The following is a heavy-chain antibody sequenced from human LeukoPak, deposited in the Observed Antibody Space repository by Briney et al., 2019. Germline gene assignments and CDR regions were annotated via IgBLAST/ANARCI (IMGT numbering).Heavy chain of an antibody. CDR1: GYTFSPYW. CDR3: ARESRDSSGYYYVGPDYGMDV. Sequence: GGSLRLSCAASGYTFSPYWMHWVRQAPGKGLVWVSHINGVGSVTKYADSVKGRFTISRDNAKNSLYLQMNSLRAEDTAVYYCARESRDSSGYYYVGPDYGMDVWGQGTTVTVSS. D-gene: IGHD3-22*01. J-gene: IGHJ6*02. V-gene: IGHV3-74*03. CDR2: INGVGSVT.